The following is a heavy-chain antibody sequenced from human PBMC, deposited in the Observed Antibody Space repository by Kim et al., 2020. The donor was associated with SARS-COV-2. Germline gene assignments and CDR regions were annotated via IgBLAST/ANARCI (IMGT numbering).Heavy chain of an antibody. J-gene: IGHJ1*01. V-gene: IGHV3-73*01. CDR3: TRWYCSGGSCFQH. D-gene: IGHD2-15*01. Sequence: YAASVKGRFTISRDDSKNTAYLQMNSLKTEDTAVYYCTRWYCSGGSCFQHWGQGTLVTVSS.